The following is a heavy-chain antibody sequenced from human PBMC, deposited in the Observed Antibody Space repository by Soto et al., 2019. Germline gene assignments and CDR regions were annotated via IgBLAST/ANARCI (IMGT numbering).Heavy chain of an antibody. CDR1: GGSISSGGYY. V-gene: IGHV4-31*03. CDR2: IYYSGST. D-gene: IGHD3-22*01. J-gene: IGHJ4*02. Sequence: SETLSLTCTVSGGSISSGGYYWSWIRQHPGKGLEWIGYIYYSGSTYYNPSLKSRVTISVDTSKNQFSLKLTSVAAADTAVYYCARGETGYSDSSGYYAYWGQGTLVTVSS. CDR3: ARGETGYSDSSGYYAY.